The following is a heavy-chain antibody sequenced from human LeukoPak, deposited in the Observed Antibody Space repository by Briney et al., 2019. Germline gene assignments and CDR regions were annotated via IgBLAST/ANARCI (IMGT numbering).Heavy chain of an antibody. D-gene: IGHD1-26*01. CDR2: IYYSGST. J-gene: IGHJ4*02. Sequence: SETLSLTCTVSGGSISSYYWSWIRQPPGKGLEWIGYIYYSGSTNYNPSLKSRVTISVDTSKNQFSLKLSSVTAADTAVYYCASPVGMRLGIDYWGQGTLVTVSS. CDR3: ASPVGMRLGIDY. CDR1: GGSISSYY. V-gene: IGHV4-59*12.